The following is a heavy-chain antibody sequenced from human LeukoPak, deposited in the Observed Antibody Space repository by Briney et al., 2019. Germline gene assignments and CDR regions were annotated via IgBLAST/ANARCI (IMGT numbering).Heavy chain of an antibody. CDR3: ARLGEDPVDY. CDR2: IYPGDSHT. Sequence: GESLKISCKGSGYSFISYWISWVRQMPGKGLEWMGIIYPGDSHTRYSPSFQGQVTISADRSISTAYLQWSSLKASDTAMYYCARLGEDPVDYWGQGTLVTVSS. CDR1: GYSFISYW. J-gene: IGHJ4*02. V-gene: IGHV5-51*01. D-gene: IGHD3-10*01.